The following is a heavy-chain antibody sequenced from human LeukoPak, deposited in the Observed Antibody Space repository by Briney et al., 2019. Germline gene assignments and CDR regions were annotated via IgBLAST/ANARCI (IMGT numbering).Heavy chain of an antibody. CDR3: ARGKQWLVRVRFGGAFDI. J-gene: IGHJ3*02. D-gene: IGHD6-19*01. V-gene: IGHV4-34*01. CDR1: GGALRGFY. CDR2: NNYSGST. Sequence: SGTPSPPFAVFGGALRGFYWSWVRQPPGEGLGGVGGNNYSGSTNYNPSLKSRVTISVDTSKNQFSLKLSSVTAADTAVYYCARGKQWLVRVRFGGAFDIWGQGTMVTVSS.